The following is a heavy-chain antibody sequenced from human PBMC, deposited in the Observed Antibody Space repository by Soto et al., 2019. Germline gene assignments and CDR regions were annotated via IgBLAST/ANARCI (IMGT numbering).Heavy chain of an antibody. J-gene: IGHJ4*02. CDR1: GGSFSDYF. Sequence: SDTLSLTCAVYGGSFSDYFWSWIRQPPGKGLEWIGEIHRSGSTNYNPSLKSRVTISLDTSKNQFSLRLSSVTAADTAVYYCARDASGITAIDGLDYWGQGTLVTVSS. CDR3: ARDASGITAIDGLDY. D-gene: IGHD1-20*01. V-gene: IGHV4-34*01. CDR2: IHRSGST.